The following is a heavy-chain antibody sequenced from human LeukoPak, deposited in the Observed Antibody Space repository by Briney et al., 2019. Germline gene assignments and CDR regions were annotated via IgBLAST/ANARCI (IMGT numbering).Heavy chain of an antibody. Sequence: KTSETLSLTCAVYGGSFSGYYWSWIRQPPGKGLEWIGEINHSGSTNHNPSLKSRVTISVDTSKNQFSLKLSSVTAADTAVYYCARGDFWSGYDYYDYWGQGTLVTVSS. CDR2: INHSGST. V-gene: IGHV4-34*01. CDR3: ARGDFWSGYDYYDY. J-gene: IGHJ4*02. CDR1: GGSFSGYY. D-gene: IGHD3-3*01.